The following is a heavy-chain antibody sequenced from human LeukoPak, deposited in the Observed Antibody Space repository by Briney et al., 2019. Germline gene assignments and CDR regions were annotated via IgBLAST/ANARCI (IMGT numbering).Heavy chain of an antibody. J-gene: IGHJ6*03. D-gene: IGHD3-10*01. Sequence: GGSLRLSCAASGFTFSSYGMHWVRQAPGKGLEWVAFIRYDGSNKYYADSVKGRFTISRDNSKNTLYLQMNSLRAEDTAVYYCARIIPGELLYYYYYMDVWGKGTTVTISS. CDR2: IRYDGSNK. CDR1: GFTFSSYG. CDR3: ARIIPGELLYYYYYMDV. V-gene: IGHV3-30*02.